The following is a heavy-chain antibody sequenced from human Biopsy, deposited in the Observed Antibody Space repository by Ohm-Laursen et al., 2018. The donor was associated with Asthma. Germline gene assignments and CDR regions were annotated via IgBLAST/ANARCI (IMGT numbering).Heavy chain of an antibody. D-gene: IGHD3-10*01. CDR3: ARAVDYSHYYGIDV. CDR2: ISVYTGNT. Sequence: ASVKVSCNTSGYTFYSSGISWVRQAPGQGLEWMGWISVYTGNTKFAQKLQDRVSMITVTPTSTAYMELRSLRSDDTAVYFCARAVDYSHYYGIDVWGQGTTVTVS. CDR1: GYTFYSSG. J-gene: IGHJ6*02. V-gene: IGHV1-18*01.